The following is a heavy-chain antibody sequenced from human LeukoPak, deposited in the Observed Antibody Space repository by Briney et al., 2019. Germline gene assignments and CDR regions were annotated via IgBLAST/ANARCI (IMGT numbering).Heavy chain of an antibody. CDR3: ARAKQWLAHQGYFDY. Sequence: ASVKVSCKASGYTFTSYYMHWVRQAPGQGLEWMGIINPSGGGTTYAQKFQGRVTMTRDTSTSTVYMELSSLRSEDTAVYYCARAKQWLAHQGYFDYWGQGTLVTVSS. J-gene: IGHJ4*02. D-gene: IGHD6-19*01. CDR1: GYTFTSYY. V-gene: IGHV1-46*01. CDR2: INPSGGGT.